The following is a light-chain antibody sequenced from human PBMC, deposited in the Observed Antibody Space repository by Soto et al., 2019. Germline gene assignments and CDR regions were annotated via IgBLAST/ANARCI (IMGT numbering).Light chain of an antibody. J-gene: IGKJ1*01. CDR3: QQYGSSPRT. CDR1: QSVSSN. Sequence: DIVMTQSPTTLSVSPGERATLSCRASQSVSSNLAWYQQKPGQAPRLLIYGASSRATGIPDRFSGSGSGTDFTLTISRLEPEDFAVYYGQQYGSSPRTFGQGTKVDTK. V-gene: IGKV3-20*01. CDR2: GAS.